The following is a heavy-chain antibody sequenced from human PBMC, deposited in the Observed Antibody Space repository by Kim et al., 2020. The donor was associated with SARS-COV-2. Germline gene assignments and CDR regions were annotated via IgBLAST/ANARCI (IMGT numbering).Heavy chain of an antibody. CDR2: IYYSGST. D-gene: IGHD4-4*01. V-gene: IGHV4-59*01. CDR1: GGSISSYY. Sequence: SETLSLTCTVSGGSISSYYWSWIRQPPGKGLEWIGYIYYSGSTNYNPSLKSRVTISVDTSKNQFSLKLSSVTAADTAVYYCARDTVTSPFDYWGQGTLVTVSS. CDR3: ARDTVTSPFDY. J-gene: IGHJ4*02.